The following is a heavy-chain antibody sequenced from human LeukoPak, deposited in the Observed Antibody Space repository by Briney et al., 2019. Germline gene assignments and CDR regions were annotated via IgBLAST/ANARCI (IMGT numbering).Heavy chain of an antibody. J-gene: IGHJ6*03. CDR2: INHSGST. CDR3: ARQDNYYYYMDV. D-gene: IGHD2-15*01. Sequence: PSETLSLTCAVYVGSFSGYYWTWIRQPPGKGLEWIGEINHSGSTNYNPSLKSRVTISVDTSKNQFSLKLSSVTAADTAVYYCARQDNYYYYMDVWGKGTTVTISS. CDR1: VGSFSGYY. V-gene: IGHV4-34*01.